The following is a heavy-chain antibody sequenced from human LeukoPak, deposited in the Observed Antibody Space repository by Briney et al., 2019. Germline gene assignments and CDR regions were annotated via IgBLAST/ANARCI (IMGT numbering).Heavy chain of an antibody. Sequence: PGRSLRLSCAASGFTFDDYAMHWVRKAPGKGLGGGSGISWNSGSIGYADSVKGRFTISRDNAKNSLYLQMNSLRAEDTALYYCAKNRLRFLEWLYGMDVWGQGTTVTVSS. J-gene: IGHJ6*02. CDR3: AKNRLRFLEWLYGMDV. CDR1: GFTFDDYA. V-gene: IGHV3-9*01. CDR2: ISWNSGSI. D-gene: IGHD3-3*01.